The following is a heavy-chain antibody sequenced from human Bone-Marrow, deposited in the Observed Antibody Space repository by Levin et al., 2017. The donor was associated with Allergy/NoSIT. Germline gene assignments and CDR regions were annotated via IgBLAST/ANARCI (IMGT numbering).Heavy chain of an antibody. D-gene: IGHD6-19*01. CDR3: AKGYSSGWYSYDY. CDR1: GFTFSSYA. CDR2: ISGSGGST. V-gene: IGHV3-23*01. J-gene: IGHJ4*02. Sequence: ETLSLTCAASGFTFSSYAMSWVRQAPGKGLEWVSAISGSGGSTYYADSVKGRFTISRDNSKNTLYLQMNSLRAEDTAVYYCAKGYSSGWYSYDYWGQGTLVTVSS.